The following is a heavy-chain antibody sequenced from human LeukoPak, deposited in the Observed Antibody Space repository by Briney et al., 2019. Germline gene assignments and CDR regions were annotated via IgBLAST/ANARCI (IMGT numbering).Heavy chain of an antibody. V-gene: IGHV1-46*01. CDR3: ARVIQGEIVGAIGTGFDP. J-gene: IGHJ5*02. CDR2: INPSGGSS. Sequence: ASVTVSCKASGHIFTSYYVHWVRQAPGQGLEWMGMINPSGGSSTYAQEFQGRVTMTRDTSTSTVYMELSSLRSEDTAVYYCARVIQGEIVGAIGTGFDPWGQGTLVTVSS. CDR1: GHIFTSYY. D-gene: IGHD1-26*01.